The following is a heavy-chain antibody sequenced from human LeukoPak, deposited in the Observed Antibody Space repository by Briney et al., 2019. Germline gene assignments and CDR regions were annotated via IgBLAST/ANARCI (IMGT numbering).Heavy chain of an antibody. CDR2: ISYEGSEK. CDR3: ARGREAGNRRLAGDDY. V-gene: IGHV3-30*01. Sequence: PGGSLRLSCEVSGFDVSSYYMNWVRQAPGKGLEWVSIISYEGSEKYYADSVKGRFTISRDNSRNTLYLQMNSLRPEDTAVYYCARGREAGNRRLAGDDYWGQGTLVIVSS. J-gene: IGHJ4*02. CDR1: GFDVSSYY. D-gene: IGHD3-10*01.